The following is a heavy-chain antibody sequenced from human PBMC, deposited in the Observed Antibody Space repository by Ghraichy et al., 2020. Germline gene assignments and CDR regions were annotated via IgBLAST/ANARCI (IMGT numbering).Heavy chain of an antibody. D-gene: IGHD3-22*01. CDR3: ARVINDEYYYETYFDY. CDR2: IYYSGST. V-gene: IGHV4-59*01. Sequence: SETLSLTCTVSGGSISSYYWSWIRQPPGKGLEWIGYIYYSGSTNYNPSLKSRVTISVDTSKNQFSLKLSSVTAADTAVYYCARVINDEYYYETYFDYWGQGTLVTVSS. CDR1: GGSISSYY. J-gene: IGHJ4*02.